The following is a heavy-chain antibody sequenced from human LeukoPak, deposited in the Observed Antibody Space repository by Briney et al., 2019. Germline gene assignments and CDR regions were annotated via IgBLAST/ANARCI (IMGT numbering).Heavy chain of an antibody. CDR2: INPNSGGT. V-gene: IGHV1-2*02. CDR3: ARAAIKATTYYDILTGYYTFDY. CDR1: GYIFTNFG. D-gene: IGHD3-9*01. J-gene: IGHJ4*02. Sequence: ASVKVSCKASGYIFTNFGISWVRQAPGQGLEWMGWINPNSGGTNYAQKFQGRVTMTRDTSISTAYMELSRLRSDDTAVYYCARAAIKATTYYDILTGYYTFDYWGQGTLVTVSS.